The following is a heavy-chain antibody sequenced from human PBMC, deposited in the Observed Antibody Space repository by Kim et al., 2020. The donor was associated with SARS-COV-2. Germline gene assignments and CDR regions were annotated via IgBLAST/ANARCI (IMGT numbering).Heavy chain of an antibody. CDR3: AKGDIVVVPAAN. V-gene: IGHV3-23*01. J-gene: IGHJ4*02. D-gene: IGHD2-2*01. Sequence: YYADPLKGRFTNSRDKSKNTLYLQMDSPGAEDTAVYYCAKGDIVVVPAANWGQGTLVTVSS.